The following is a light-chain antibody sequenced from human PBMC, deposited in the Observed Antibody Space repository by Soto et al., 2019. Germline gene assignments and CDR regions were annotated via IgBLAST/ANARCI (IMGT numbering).Light chain of an antibody. Sequence: DTQMTQSPSSLSASVGDRVTITCRASQSISSYLNWYQQKPGQAPKLLIYAASSLQSGVPSRFSGSGSGTDFTLTISSLQPEDFATYYCQQSYSTWTFGQGTKVDIK. CDR3: QQSYSTWT. CDR1: QSISSY. CDR2: AAS. J-gene: IGKJ1*01. V-gene: IGKV1-39*01.